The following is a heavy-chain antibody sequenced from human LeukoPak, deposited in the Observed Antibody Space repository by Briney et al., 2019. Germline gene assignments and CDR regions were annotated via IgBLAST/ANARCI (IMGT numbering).Heavy chain of an antibody. CDR1: GGSISSSSYY. CDR3: ERDRDYYKAGSHASTLDY. J-gene: IGHJ4*02. V-gene: IGHV4-39*07. Sequence: SETLSRTCTVSGGSISSSSYYWGWIRQPPGKGLEWIGNIYHRGRTNYNPSLKSRVSISADTSKNQFFLKLSSVTAADTAVYYCERDRDYYKAGSHASTLDYWGQGSLVTVSS. D-gene: IGHD3-10*01. CDR2: IYHRGRT.